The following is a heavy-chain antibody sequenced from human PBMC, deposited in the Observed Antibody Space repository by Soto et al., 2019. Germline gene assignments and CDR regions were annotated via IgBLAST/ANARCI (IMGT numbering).Heavy chain of an antibody. CDR3: ARGTSPNYDFWSGGFYGMDV. CDR1: GYTFTSYA. CDR2: INAGNGNT. Sequence: GASVKVSCKASGYTFTSYAMHWVRQAPGQRLEWMGWINAGNGNTKYSQKFQGRVTITRDTSASTAYMELSSLRSEDTAVYYCARGTSPNYDFWSGGFYGMDVWGQGTTVTVSS. J-gene: IGHJ6*02. D-gene: IGHD3-3*01. V-gene: IGHV1-3*01.